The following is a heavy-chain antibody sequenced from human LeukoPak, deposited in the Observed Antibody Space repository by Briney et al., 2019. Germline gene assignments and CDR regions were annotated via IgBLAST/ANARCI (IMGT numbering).Heavy chain of an antibody. J-gene: IGHJ6*03. CDR2: ISSSSSTI. CDR1: EFTFSSYS. Sequence: PGGSLRLSCAASEFTFSSYSMNWVRQAPGKGLEWISYISSSSSTIYYADSVKGRFTISRDNAKNSLYLQMNSLRAEDTAVYYCARGGANYYYYMDVWGKGTTVTVSS. D-gene: IGHD4/OR15-4a*01. V-gene: IGHV3-48*01. CDR3: ARGGANYYYYMDV.